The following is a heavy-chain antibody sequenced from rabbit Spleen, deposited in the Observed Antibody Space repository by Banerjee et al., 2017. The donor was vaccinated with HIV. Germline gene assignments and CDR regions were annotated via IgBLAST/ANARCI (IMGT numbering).Heavy chain of an antibody. CDR3: ARDTSSSFASYGMDL. D-gene: IGHD1-1*01. CDR1: GFSFSSKYA. Sequence: QEQLVESGGGLVKPGASLTLTCTASGFSFSSKYAMCWVRQAPGKGLEWIGCIELGSSGFTYFASWAKGRFTITKTSSTTVTLQMTSLTAADTATYFCARDTSSSFASYGMDLWGPGTLVT. J-gene: IGHJ6*01. CDR2: IELGSSGFT. V-gene: IGHV1S45*01.